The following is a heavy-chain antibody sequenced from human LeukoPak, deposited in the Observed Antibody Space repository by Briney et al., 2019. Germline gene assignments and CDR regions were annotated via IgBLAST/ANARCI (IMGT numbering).Heavy chain of an antibody. V-gene: IGHV3-53*01. CDR3: ARDAHGYKYAPN. J-gene: IGHJ4*02. CDR1: GFTLNSNY. D-gene: IGHD5-18*01. Sequence: GGSLRLSCAVSGFTLNSNYMSWVRQAPGKGLEWGSVIYRGGTTYYADYVKGRFTISRDNSKNTLYLQMNSLRAEDSAVYYCARDAHGYKYAPNWGQGTLVTVSS. CDR2: IYRGGTT.